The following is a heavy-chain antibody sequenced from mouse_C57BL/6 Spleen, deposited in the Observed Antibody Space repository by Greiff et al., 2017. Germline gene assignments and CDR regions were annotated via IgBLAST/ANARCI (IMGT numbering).Heavy chain of an antibody. D-gene: IGHD2-5*01. CDR3: ARAPYSNFWYFDV. V-gene: IGHV5-16*01. CDR2: INYDGSST. Sequence: DVQLVESEGGLVQPGSSMKLSCTASGFTFSDYYMAWVRQVPEKGLEWVANINYDGSSTYYLDSLKSRFIISRDHAKNILYLQMSSLKSEDTATYYCARAPYSNFWYFDVWGTGTTVTVSS. CDR1: GFTFSDYY. J-gene: IGHJ1*03.